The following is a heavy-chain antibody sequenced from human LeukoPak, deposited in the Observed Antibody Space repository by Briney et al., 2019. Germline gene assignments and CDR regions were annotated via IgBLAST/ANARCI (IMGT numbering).Heavy chain of an antibody. D-gene: IGHD5-18*01. V-gene: IGHV3-53*01. Sequence: PGGSLRLSCAASGFAVSSNYMSWVRQAPGKGLEWVSVIYSGGGTYYANSVKGRFTISRDNSKNTLYLQMNSLRAEDTAVYYCAKEDVGMYSYGLFDYWGQGTLVTVSS. J-gene: IGHJ4*02. CDR2: IYSGGGT. CDR1: GFAVSSNY. CDR3: AKEDVGMYSYGLFDY.